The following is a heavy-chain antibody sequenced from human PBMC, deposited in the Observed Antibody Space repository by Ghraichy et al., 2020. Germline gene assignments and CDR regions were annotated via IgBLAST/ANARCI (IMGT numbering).Heavy chain of an antibody. J-gene: IGHJ4*02. CDR3: ARESGNEWAEDY. CDR1: RFTFSTYS. Sequence: GGSLRLSCAASRFTFSTYSMNWVRQAPGKGLEWVSSISSSSSYIYYADSVKGRFTISRDNAKNSLYLQMSSLRDEDTAVYYCARESGNEWAEDYWGQGTLVTVSS. CDR2: ISSSSSYI. V-gene: IGHV3-21*01. D-gene: IGHD3-3*01.